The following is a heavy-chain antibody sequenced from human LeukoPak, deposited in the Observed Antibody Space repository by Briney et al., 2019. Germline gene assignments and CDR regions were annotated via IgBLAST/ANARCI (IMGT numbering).Heavy chain of an antibody. V-gene: IGHV1-69*04. D-gene: IGHD2-21*02. J-gene: IGHJ4*02. Sequence: SVKVSCKASGGTFSSYAISWVRQAPGQGLEWMGRIIPILGIANYAQKFQGRVTITADKSTSTAYMELSSLRSEDTAVYYCAREVGAYCGGDCYSGFDYWGQGTLVTVTS. CDR2: IIPILGIA. CDR3: AREVGAYCGGDCYSGFDY. CDR1: GGTFSSYA.